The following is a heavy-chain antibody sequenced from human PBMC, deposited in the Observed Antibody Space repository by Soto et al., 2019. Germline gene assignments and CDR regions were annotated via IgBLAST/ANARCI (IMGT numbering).Heavy chain of an antibody. CDR3: ARVKQGRGGYDSPFDY. D-gene: IGHD5-12*01. V-gene: IGHV3-33*01. CDR1: GFIFSSYG. J-gene: IGHJ4*02. Sequence: QVQLVESGGGVVQPGGSLRLSCAPSGFIFSSYGMHWVRQAPGKRLEWVAVIKYDGSNKYYADSVKGRFTISRDNSKNTLYLAMNSLRAEDTAVYYCARVKQGRGGYDSPFDYWGQGTLVTVSS. CDR2: IKYDGSNK.